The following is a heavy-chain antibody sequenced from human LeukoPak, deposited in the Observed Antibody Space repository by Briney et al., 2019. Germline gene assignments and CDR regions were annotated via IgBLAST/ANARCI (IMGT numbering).Heavy chain of an antibody. CDR3: TTRGGSFSIFDY. CDR1: GFTFSDAW. V-gene: IGHV3-15*01. CDR2: IKSKTDGGTT. Sequence: PGGSLRLSCAASGFTFSDAWMSWVRQAPGKGLEWVGRIKSKTDGGTTDYAAPVKGRFTISRDDLKNTLYLQMNSLKTEDTAVYYCTTRGGSFSIFDYWGQGTLVTVSS. J-gene: IGHJ4*02. D-gene: IGHD1-26*01.